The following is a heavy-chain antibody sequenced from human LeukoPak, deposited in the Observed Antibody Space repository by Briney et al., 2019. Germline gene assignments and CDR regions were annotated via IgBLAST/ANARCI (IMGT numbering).Heavy chain of an antibody. CDR2: IGSSGGGT. CDR1: GFTFSSYS. J-gene: IGHJ4*02. CDR3: SKGLKHLYFNDVGGYYYPD. D-gene: IGHD3-22*01. V-gene: IGHV3-23*01. Sequence: PGGSLRLSCAASGFTFSSYSMNWVRQAPGKGLEWVSGIGSSGGGTFYAESVKGRFTISRDNSKNTLYLQIISLRGEDTGTYYCSKGLKHLYFNDVGGYYYPDWGQGTLVIVSS.